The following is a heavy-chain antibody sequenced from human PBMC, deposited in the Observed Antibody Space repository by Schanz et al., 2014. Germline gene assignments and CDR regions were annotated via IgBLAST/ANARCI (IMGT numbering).Heavy chain of an antibody. J-gene: IGHJ4*02. D-gene: IGHD2-15*01. CDR1: GFTLSSYA. V-gene: IGHV3-30-3*01. Sequence: QVQLVESGGGVVQPGRSLRLSCAAYGFTLSSYAMHWVRQAPGKGLEWVAVISYDVSNKYYADSVKGRFTISRDNSKNTLYLQMNTLRAEDTAVYYCARDMRYCSGGSCLTFDYWGQGTLVTVSS. CDR2: ISYDVSNK. CDR3: ARDMRYCSGGSCLTFDY.